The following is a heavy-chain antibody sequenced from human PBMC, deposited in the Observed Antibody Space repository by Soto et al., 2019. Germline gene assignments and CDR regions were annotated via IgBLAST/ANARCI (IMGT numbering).Heavy chain of an antibody. CDR2: INPSGGST. CDR1: GYTFTSYY. V-gene: IGHV1-46*03. CDR3: ARDGCSGGSCYYVDY. Sequence: ASVKVSCKASGYTFTSYYMHWVRQAPVQGLEWMGIINPSGGSTSYAQKFQGRVTMTRDTSTSTVYMELSSLRSEDTAVYYCARDGCSGGSCYYVDYWGQGTLVTVSS. J-gene: IGHJ4*02. D-gene: IGHD2-15*01.